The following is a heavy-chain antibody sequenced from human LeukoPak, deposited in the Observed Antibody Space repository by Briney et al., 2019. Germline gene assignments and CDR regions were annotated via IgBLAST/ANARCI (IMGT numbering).Heavy chain of an antibody. CDR3: ARGRSCTNGACYGDFDS. J-gene: IGHJ4*02. V-gene: IGHV1-8*01. D-gene: IGHD2-8*01. Sequence: ASVKVSCKASGYTFTSYDINWVRQATGQGLEWMGWMSPNSGNTGYAQKFQGRVTMTRNTSISTAYMELSSLRSEDTAVYYCARGRSCTNGACYGDFDSWGQGTLVTVSS. CDR1: GYTFTSYD. CDR2: MSPNSGNT.